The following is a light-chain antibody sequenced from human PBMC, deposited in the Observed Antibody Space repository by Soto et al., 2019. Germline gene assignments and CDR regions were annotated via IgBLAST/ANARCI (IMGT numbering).Light chain of an antibody. CDR1: QSVSSN. V-gene: IGKV3-15*01. CDR3: HQYDAGPYT. Sequence: EIVRTQSPATLSVSPGERATLSCRASQSVSSNVAWYQQIPGQTPRLLIYGASTRATGIPVRFSGSGSGTEFTLTISSLQSEDFAVYYCHQYDAGPYTFGKGTKVEI. CDR2: GAS. J-gene: IGKJ2*01.